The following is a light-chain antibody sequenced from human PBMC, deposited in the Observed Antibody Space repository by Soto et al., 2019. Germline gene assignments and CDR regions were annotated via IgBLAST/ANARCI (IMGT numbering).Light chain of an antibody. CDR3: QQYGTSPLT. V-gene: IGKV3-20*01. J-gene: IGKJ4*01. CDR1: QSRSSSY. Sequence: EIVLTQSPGTLSLSTGERATLSCRASQSRSSSYIAWYQQKPGHPPRLLIYAASSRATGIPDRFSGSGSATDFTLTISRLEPEDFAVYYCQQYGTSPLTFGGGTKVEIK. CDR2: AAS.